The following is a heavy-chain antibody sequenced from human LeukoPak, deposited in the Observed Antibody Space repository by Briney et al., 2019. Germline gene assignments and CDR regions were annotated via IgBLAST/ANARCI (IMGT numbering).Heavy chain of an antibody. V-gene: IGHV3-13*01. CDR2: IGTAGDT. CDR3: TRAVGATNLGFDY. Sequence: GGSLRLSCAASGFTFSSYDMHWVCQATGKGLDWVSAIGTAGDTYYADSVKGRSTISRENAKNSLFLQVNSLRVGDTAVYYCTRAVGATNLGFDYWGQGTLVTVSS. D-gene: IGHD1-26*01. CDR1: GFTFSSYD. J-gene: IGHJ4*02.